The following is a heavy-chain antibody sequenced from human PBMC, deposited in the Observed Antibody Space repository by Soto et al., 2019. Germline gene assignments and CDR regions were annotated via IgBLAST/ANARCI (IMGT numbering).Heavy chain of an antibody. CDR1: GFTFSSYA. J-gene: IGHJ4*02. CDR3: AKGRGYCMSTSCYVGSDY. CDR2: ISGSGGST. D-gene: IGHD2-2*01. Sequence: GGSLRLSCAASGFTFSSYAMSWVRQAPGKGLEWVSAISGSGGSTYYADSVKGRFTISRDNSKNTLYLQMNSLRAEDTAVYYCAKGRGYCMSTSCYVGSDYWGQGTLVTSPQ. V-gene: IGHV3-23*01.